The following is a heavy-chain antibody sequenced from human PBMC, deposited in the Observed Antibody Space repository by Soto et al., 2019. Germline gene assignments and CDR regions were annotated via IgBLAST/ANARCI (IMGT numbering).Heavy chain of an antibody. CDR1: GFTFSSYA. CDR2: ISGSGGST. J-gene: IGHJ4*02. CDR3: AKATTGEDIVVVPAAMGFGY. Sequence: GGSLRLSCAASGFTFSSYAMSWVRQAPGKGLEWVSAISGSGGSTYYADSVKGRFTISRDNSKNTLYLQMNSLRAEDTAVYYCAKATTGEDIVVVPAAMGFGYWGQGTLVTVSS. V-gene: IGHV3-23*01. D-gene: IGHD2-2*01.